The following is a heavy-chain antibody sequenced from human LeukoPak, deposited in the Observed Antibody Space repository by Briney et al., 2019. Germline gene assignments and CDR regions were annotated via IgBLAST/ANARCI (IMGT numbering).Heavy chain of an antibody. V-gene: IGHV4-4*02. CDR2: IFHSGST. CDR1: GGSISSSNW. D-gene: IGHD2-2*01. Sequence: SETLSLTCAVSGGSISSSNWWSWVRQPPGKGLEWIGQIFHSGSTSYSPSLKSRVTISMDKSKDQISLRLTSVTAADTAVYYCARSPTKRVPEDYWGQGTLVTVSS. J-gene: IGHJ4*02. CDR3: ARSPTKRVPEDY.